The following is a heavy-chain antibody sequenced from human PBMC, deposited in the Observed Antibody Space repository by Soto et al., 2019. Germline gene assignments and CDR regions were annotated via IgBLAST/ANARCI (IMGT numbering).Heavy chain of an antibody. CDR3: ARGREVGWYSSSWNPFDH. CDR2: IIPIFGTA. V-gene: IGHV1-69*12. CDR1: GGTFSSYA. Sequence: QVQLVQSGAEVKKPGSSVKVSCKASGGTFSSYAISWVRQAPGQGLEWMGGIIPIFGTANYAQKFQGRVTITADESTSTAYMELSSLRSEDTAVYYCARGREVGWYSSSWNPFDHWGQGTLVTVSS. D-gene: IGHD6-13*01. J-gene: IGHJ4*02.